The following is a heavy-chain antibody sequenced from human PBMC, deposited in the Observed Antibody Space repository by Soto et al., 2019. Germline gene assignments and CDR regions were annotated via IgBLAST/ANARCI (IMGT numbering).Heavy chain of an antibody. V-gene: IGHV3-48*03. CDR1: GFTFSSYE. CDR3: ARLYYYDSSGPY. CDR2: ISSSGSTI. Sequence: PGGSLRLSCAASGFTFSSYEMNWVRQAPGKGLEWVSYISSSGSTIYYADSVKGRFTISRDNAKNSLYLQMNSLRAEDTAVYYRARLYYYDSSGPYWGQGTLVTVSS. D-gene: IGHD3-22*01. J-gene: IGHJ4*02.